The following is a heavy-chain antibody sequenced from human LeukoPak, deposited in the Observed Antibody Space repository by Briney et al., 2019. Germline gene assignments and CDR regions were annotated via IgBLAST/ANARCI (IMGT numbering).Heavy chain of an antibody. V-gene: IGHV4-38-2*01. CDR3: ARLKYYGSGSSDY. Sequence: SETLSLTCAVSGYSISSGYYWGWIRQPPGKGLEWIGSIYHSGSTYYNPSLKSRVTISVDTSKNQFSLKLSSVTAADTAVYYRARLKYYGSGSSDYWGQGTLVTVSS. D-gene: IGHD3-10*01. CDR2: IYHSGST. J-gene: IGHJ4*02. CDR1: GYSISSGYY.